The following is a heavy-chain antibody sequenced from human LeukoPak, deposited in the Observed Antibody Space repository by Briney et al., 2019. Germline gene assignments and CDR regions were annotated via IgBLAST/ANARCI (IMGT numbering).Heavy chain of an antibody. CDR2: INPDSGGT. Sequence: ASVKVSCKASGHTFTGYYMHWVRQAPGQGLEWMGWINPDSGGTNYAQKFQGRVTMTRDTSISTAYMDLSRLRSDDTAVYYCAKDIGSYYDYWGQGILVTVSS. V-gene: IGHV1-2*02. CDR3: AKDIGSYYDY. J-gene: IGHJ4*02. CDR1: GHTFTGYY. D-gene: IGHD3-10*01.